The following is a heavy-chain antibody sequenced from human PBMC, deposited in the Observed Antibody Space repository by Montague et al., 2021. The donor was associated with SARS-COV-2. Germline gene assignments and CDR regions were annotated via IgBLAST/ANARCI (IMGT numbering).Heavy chain of an antibody. J-gene: IGHJ5*02. CDR3: ARDYHYDILTGYYSS. CDR2: ISSSSSYI. CDR1: GFTFSSYS. Sequence: SLRFSCAASGFTFSSYSMNWVRQAPGKGLEWVSSISSSSSYIYYADSVKGRFTISRDNAKNSLYLQMNSLRAEDTAVYYCARDYHYDILTGYYSSWGQGTLVTVSS. D-gene: IGHD3-9*01. V-gene: IGHV3-21*01.